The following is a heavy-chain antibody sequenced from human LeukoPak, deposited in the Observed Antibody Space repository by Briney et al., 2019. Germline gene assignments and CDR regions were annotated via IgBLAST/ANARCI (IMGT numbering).Heavy chain of an antibody. CDR3: ARALYYYYSSGYPP. V-gene: IGHV4-34*01. D-gene: IGHD3-22*01. CDR1: GGSFSGYY. Sequence: SETLSLTCAVYGGSFSGYYWSWIRQPPGKGLEWIGEINHSGSTNYNPSLKSRVTISVDTSKNQFSLKLSSVTAADTAVYYCARALYYYYSSGYPPWGQGTLVTVSS. CDR2: INHSGST. J-gene: IGHJ5*02.